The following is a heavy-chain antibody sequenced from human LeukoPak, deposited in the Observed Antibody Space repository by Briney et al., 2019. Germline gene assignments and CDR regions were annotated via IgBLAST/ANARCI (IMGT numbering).Heavy chain of an antibody. CDR3: AGGWVGYDSSGHYYPHFDY. CDR1: GFTFSSFA. Sequence: GGSLRLSCAASGFTFSSFAMHWVRQAPGKGLEWVANIKQDGSEKYYVDSVKGRFTISRDNAKNSLYLQMNSLRAEDTAVYYCAGGWVGYDSSGHYYPHFDYWGQGTLVTVSS. V-gene: IGHV3-7*01. CDR2: IKQDGSEK. D-gene: IGHD3-22*01. J-gene: IGHJ4*02.